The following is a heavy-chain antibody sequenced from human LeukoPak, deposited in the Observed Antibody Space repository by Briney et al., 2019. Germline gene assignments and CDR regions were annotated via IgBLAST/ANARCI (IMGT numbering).Heavy chain of an antibody. V-gene: IGHV3-30*18. Sequence: PGGSLRLSCAASGFTFSSYGMHWVRQAPGKGLEWVAVISYDGSNKYYADSVKGRFTISRDNSKNTLYLQMNSLRAEDTAVYYCAKADGAVAGAYWGQGTLVTVSS. CDR2: ISYDGSNK. D-gene: IGHD6-19*01. CDR1: GFTFSSYG. CDR3: AKADGAVAGAY. J-gene: IGHJ4*02.